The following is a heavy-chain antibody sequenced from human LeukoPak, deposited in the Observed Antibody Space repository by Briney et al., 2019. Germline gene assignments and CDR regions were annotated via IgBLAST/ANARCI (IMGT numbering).Heavy chain of an antibody. CDR3: GRSDWPSYFDY. J-gene: IGHJ4*02. Sequence: SETLSLTCTVSGGSISSGSYYWGWIRQPPGKGLEWIGSIYYSGSTFYNPSLKSRVTISVDTSKNQFSLKLISVTAADTAVYYCGRSDWPSYFDYWGQGTLVTVSS. CDR1: GGSISSGSYY. CDR2: IYYSGST. V-gene: IGHV4-39*01. D-gene: IGHD2-21*02.